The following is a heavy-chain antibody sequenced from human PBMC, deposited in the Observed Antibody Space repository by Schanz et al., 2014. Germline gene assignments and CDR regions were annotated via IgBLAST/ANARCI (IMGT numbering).Heavy chain of an antibody. J-gene: IGHJ3*01. CDR2: ISGSNGNT. CDR3: ARGYGDSPTDF. V-gene: IGHV1-18*01. CDR1: GYTFISYG. D-gene: IGHD4-17*01. Sequence: QVQLVQSGAEVRKPGASVKVSCKASGYTFISYGISWVRQAPGQGLEWLGWISGSNGNTNYTQKFQGRVTMTTDTSTSTVYMELRSLRSDDTAVYYCARGYGDSPTDFWGQGTMVTVSS.